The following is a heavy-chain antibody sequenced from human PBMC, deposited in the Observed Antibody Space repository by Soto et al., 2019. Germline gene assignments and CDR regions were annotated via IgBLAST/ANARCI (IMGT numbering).Heavy chain of an antibody. CDR1: GFSFDDYA. Sequence: EVQVVESGGGLVQPGRSLRLSCAASGFSFDDYAMHWVRQAPGKGLEWVSGISWNSGTIGYADSVKGRFPISRDNAKNSLNLQMNSLNAEDTALYYCAKSTGGTANGMGVWGQGTTVTVSS. J-gene: IGHJ6*02. CDR2: ISWNSGTI. CDR3: AKSTGGTANGMGV. V-gene: IGHV3-9*01. D-gene: IGHD2-21*02.